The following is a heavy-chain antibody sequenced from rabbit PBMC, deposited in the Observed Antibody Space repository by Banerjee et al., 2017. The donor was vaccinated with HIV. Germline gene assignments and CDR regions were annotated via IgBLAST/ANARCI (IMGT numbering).Heavy chain of an antibody. CDR3: ARGYWTDGLHL. V-gene: IGHV1S45*01. D-gene: IGHD1-1*01. CDR1: GFSFSNKYA. Sequence: QEQLEESGGDLVKPEGSLTLTCTASGFSFSNKYAMCWDRQAPGKGLEWIGIIYGASLNTDYASWVNGRFTISSDNAQNTVDLQMNSLTAADTVTYFCARGYWTDGLHLWGPGTLVTV. CDR2: IYGASLNT. J-gene: IGHJ6*01.